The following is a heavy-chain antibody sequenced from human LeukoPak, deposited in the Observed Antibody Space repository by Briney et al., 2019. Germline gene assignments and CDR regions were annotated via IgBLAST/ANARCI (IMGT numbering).Heavy chain of an antibody. CDR2: IYSGGST. D-gene: IGHD3-22*01. CDR3: AGDYYDSSGYSDY. V-gene: IGHV3-66*01. J-gene: IGHJ4*02. Sequence: GGSLRLSCEASGFAVSSNYMSWVRQAPGKGLEWVSVIYSGGSTYYADSVKGRFTISRDNSKNTLYLQMNSLRAEDTAVYYCAGDYYDSSGYSDYWGQGTLVTVSS. CDR1: GFAVSSNY.